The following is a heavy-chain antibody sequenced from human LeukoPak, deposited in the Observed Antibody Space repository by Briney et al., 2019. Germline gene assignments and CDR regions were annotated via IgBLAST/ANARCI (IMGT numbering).Heavy chain of an antibody. V-gene: IGHV4-34*01. Sequence: SETLSLTCAVYGGSFSGYHWSWIRQPPGKELEWIGEINHSGSTNYNPSLKSRVTISVDTSKNQLSLKLSSVTAADTAVYYCARNYGEQSYWGQGTLVTVSS. CDR1: GGSFSGYH. J-gene: IGHJ4*02. CDR3: ARNYGEQSY. CDR2: INHSGST. D-gene: IGHD4-17*01.